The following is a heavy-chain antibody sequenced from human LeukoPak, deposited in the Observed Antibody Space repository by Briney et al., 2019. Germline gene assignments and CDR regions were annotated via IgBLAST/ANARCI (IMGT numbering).Heavy chain of an antibody. J-gene: IGHJ3*02. CDR1: GFTFSSYS. CDR2: ISSSSSYI. CDR3: ARDLEMGGAFDI. V-gene: IGHV3-21*01. D-gene: IGHD5-24*01. Sequence: GGSLRLTCAASGFTFSSYSMNWVRQAPGKGLEWVSSISSSSSYIYYADSVKGRFTISRDNAKNSLYLQMNSLRAEDTAVYYCARDLEMGGAFDIWGQGTMVTVSS.